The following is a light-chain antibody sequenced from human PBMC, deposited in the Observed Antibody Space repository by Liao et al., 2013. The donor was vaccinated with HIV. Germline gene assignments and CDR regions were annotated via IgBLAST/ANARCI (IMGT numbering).Light chain of an antibody. V-gene: IGLV3-21*04. J-gene: IGLJ3*02. CDR2: NDS. CDR1: NIGRKS. Sequence: SYELTQAPSVSVAPGKTARITCGGNNIGRKSVHWYQQKPGQAPVLVIYNDSDRPSGIPERFSGSNSGNTATLTISRVEAGDEADYYCQVWDNNSDHGVFGGGTKLTVL. CDR3: QVWDNNSDHGV.